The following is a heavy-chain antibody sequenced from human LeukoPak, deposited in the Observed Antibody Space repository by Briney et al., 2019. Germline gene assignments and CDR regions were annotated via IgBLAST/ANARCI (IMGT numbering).Heavy chain of an antibody. J-gene: IGHJ6*02. D-gene: IGHD2-21*01. CDR2: ISSSSSYT. CDR3: AREGEMNGMDV. Sequence: GGSLRLSCAASGFTFSSYSMNWVRQAPGKGLEWVSSISSSSSYTYYADSVKGRLTISRDNAKNSLYLQMNSLRAEDTAVYYCAREGEMNGMDVWGQGTTVTVSS. CDR1: GFTFSSYS. V-gene: IGHV3-21*01.